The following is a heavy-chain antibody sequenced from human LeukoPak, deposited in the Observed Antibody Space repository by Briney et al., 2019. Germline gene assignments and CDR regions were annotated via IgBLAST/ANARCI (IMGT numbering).Heavy chain of an antibody. J-gene: IGHJ6*03. V-gene: IGHV4-59*01. CDR1: GGSISSYY. Sequence: PSETLSLTCTVSGGSISSYYWSWIRQPPGKGLEWIGYIYYSGSTNYNPSLKSRVTISVDTSRNQLSLKLSSVTAADTAVYYCARGLYSYYYYMDVWGKGTTVTISS. CDR3: ARGLYSYYYYMDV. D-gene: IGHD2-21*01. CDR2: IYYSGST.